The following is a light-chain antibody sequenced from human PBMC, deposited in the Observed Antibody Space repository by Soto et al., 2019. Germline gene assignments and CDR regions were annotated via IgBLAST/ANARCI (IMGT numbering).Light chain of an antibody. CDR3: ATWDASLDGPV. J-gene: IGLJ2*01. Sequence: QSVLTQPPSASGTPGQWVTISCSGSSSNIGGNTVNWYQQLPGAAPKLLMYSNNQRPSGVPDRFSGSKSGTSAYLAISGLQSEDEADYYCATWDASLDGPVFGGGTKLTVL. CDR2: SNN. V-gene: IGLV1-44*01. CDR1: SSNIGGNT.